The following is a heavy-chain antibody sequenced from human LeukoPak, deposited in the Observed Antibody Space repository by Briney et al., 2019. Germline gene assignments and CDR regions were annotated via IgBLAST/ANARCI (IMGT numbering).Heavy chain of an antibody. Sequence: PGGSLSLSCAASGFPLSSYWMHWVRQAPGRGLVWVARISSDGTTTNYADSVKGRFTISRDNAKNTLYLQMNSLRVEDTAVYYCPTFEGGAWGQGTLVTVSS. J-gene: IGHJ5*02. CDR3: PTFEGGA. V-gene: IGHV3-74*01. D-gene: IGHD3-16*01. CDR1: GFPLSSYW. CDR2: ISSDGTTT.